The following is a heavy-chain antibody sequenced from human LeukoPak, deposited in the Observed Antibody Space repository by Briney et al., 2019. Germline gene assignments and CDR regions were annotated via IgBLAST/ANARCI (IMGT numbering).Heavy chain of an antibody. Sequence: PGGSLRLSCAVSGITLSNYGMSWVRQAPGKGLEWVAGISDSGGSTNYADSVKGRFTISRDSPKNTLYLQMTSLRAEDTAAYFCAKRGVVIRVILVGFHKEAYYFDSWGQGALVTVSS. V-gene: IGHV3-23*01. J-gene: IGHJ4*02. CDR2: ISDSGGST. D-gene: IGHD3-22*01. CDR3: AKRGVVIRVILVGFHKEAYYFDS. CDR1: GITLSNYG.